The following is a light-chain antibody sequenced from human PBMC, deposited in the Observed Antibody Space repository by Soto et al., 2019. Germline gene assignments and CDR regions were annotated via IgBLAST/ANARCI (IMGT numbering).Light chain of an antibody. CDR1: SSDIGGYNY. CDR3: SSFTISSTLYV. CDR2: EVS. Sequence: QSVLTQPASVSLSPGQSITISCAGTSSDIGGYNYVSLYQQHPGTAPKVIIYEVSNRPSGVSNRFSGSKSGNTASLTISGLQAEDEADYYCSSFTISSTLYVFGSGTKVTVL. V-gene: IGLV2-14*01. J-gene: IGLJ1*01.